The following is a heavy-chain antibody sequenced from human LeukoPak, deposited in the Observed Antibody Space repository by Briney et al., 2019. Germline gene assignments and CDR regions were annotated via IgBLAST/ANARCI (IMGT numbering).Heavy chain of an antibody. Sequence: HAGGSLRLSCAASGFTVSSNYMSWVRQAPGKGLEWVSVIYSGGSTYYADSVKGRFTISRDNSKNTLYLQMNSLRAEDTAVYYCASTPGGFFTMIVVDWYFDLWGRGTLVTVSS. CDR1: GFTVSSNY. D-gene: IGHD3-22*01. J-gene: IGHJ2*01. CDR3: ASTPGGFFTMIVVDWYFDL. CDR2: IYSGGST. V-gene: IGHV3-66*01.